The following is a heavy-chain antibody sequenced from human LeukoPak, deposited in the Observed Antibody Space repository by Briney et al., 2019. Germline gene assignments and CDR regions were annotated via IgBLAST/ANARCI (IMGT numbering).Heavy chain of an antibody. Sequence: PSETLSLTCTVSGGSISSSSYYWGWLRQPPGKGLEWVGSIYYSGSTYYNPSLKSRVTISVDTSENQFSLKLSSVTAADTAVYYCARQRVEVVIASIYFDYWGQGTLVTVSS. V-gene: IGHV4-39*01. D-gene: IGHD2-21*01. CDR2: IYYSGST. CDR1: GGSISSSSYY. CDR3: ARQRVEVVIASIYFDY. J-gene: IGHJ4*02.